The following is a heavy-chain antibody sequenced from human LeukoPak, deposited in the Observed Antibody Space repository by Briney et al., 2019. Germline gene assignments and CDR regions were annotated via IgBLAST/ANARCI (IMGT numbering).Heavy chain of an antibody. CDR1: GGSISSYY. D-gene: IGHD3-10*01. Sequence: SETLSLTCTVSGGSISSYYWSWIRQPPGKGLEWIGYIYYSGSTNYNPSLKSRVTISVDTSKNQFSLKLSSVTAADTAVYYCARDRVYGSGTYTLDFYYYYMDVWGKGTTVTVSS. CDR2: IYYSGST. V-gene: IGHV4-59*01. CDR3: ARDRVYGSGTYTLDFYYYYMDV. J-gene: IGHJ6*03.